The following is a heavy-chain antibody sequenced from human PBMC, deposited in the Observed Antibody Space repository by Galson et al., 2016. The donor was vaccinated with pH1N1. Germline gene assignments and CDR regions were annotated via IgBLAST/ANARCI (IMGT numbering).Heavy chain of an antibody. Sequence: ASGYSFIVHYMHWVRQAPGHGLEWMGWINPNSGDTKYAQNFQGRVTLTRDTSINTAYMELSSLTSDDTAVYYCATGSGNSWFDPWGQGTLVTVSS. CDR1: GYSFIVHY. J-gene: IGHJ5*02. D-gene: IGHD3-10*01. CDR3: ATGSGNSWFDP. V-gene: IGHV1-2*02. CDR2: INPNSGDT.